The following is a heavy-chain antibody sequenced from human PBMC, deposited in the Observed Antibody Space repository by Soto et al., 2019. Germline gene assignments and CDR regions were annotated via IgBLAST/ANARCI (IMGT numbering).Heavy chain of an antibody. V-gene: IGHV4-39*07. J-gene: IGHJ6*02. D-gene: IGHD7-27*01. CDR1: GGSVSSNSYS. CDR3: ARKILLGRGYYYYGMEV. Sequence: PSETLSLTCTVFGGSVSSNSYSWGWIRQSPGKGLEWIGTIYYSGSTNYNPSLKSRVTISVDTSKNQFSLKLSSVTAADTAVYYCARKILLGRGYYYYGMEVWGQGTTVTVSS. CDR2: IYYSGST.